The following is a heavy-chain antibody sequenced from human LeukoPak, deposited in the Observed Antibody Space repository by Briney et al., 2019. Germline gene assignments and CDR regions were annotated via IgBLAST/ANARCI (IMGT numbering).Heavy chain of an antibody. Sequence: SVKVSCKASEGTFSSYAISWVRQAPGQGLEWMGRIIPIFGTANYAQKFQGRVTITTDESTSTAYMELSSLRSEDTAVYYCARDHRDFWSGPNWFDPWGQGTLVTVSS. CDR3: ARDHRDFWSGPNWFDP. CDR1: EGTFSSYA. CDR2: IIPIFGTA. D-gene: IGHD3-3*01. V-gene: IGHV1-69*05. J-gene: IGHJ5*02.